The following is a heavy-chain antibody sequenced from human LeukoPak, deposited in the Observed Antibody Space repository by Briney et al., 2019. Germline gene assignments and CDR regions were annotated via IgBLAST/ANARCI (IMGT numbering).Heavy chain of an antibody. J-gene: IGHJ6*02. Sequence: PGGSLRLSCAASGFTFSSYGMHWVRQAPGKGLEWVAVIWYDGSNKYYADSVKGRFTISRDNSKNTLYLQMNSLRAEDTAVYYCARDTYYYGSGKAGMDVWGQGTTVTVSS. CDR1: GFTFSSYG. V-gene: IGHV3-33*01. D-gene: IGHD3-10*01. CDR2: IWYDGSNK. CDR3: ARDTYYYGSGKAGMDV.